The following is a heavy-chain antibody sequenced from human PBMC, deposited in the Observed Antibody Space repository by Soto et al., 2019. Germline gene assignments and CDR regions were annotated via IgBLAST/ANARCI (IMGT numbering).Heavy chain of an antibody. CDR3: AKSDGSGSYTAY. V-gene: IGHV4-59*01. Sequence: QVQLQESGPGLVKPSETLSLTCTVSGGSISSYYWSWIRQPPGKGLEWIGYIYYSGSTNYNPSLKSRVTISVDTSKNKVSLKLSSVTAADTAVYYCAKSDGSGSYTAYWGQGTLVTVSS. J-gene: IGHJ4*02. CDR2: IYYSGST. D-gene: IGHD3-10*01. CDR1: GGSISSYY.